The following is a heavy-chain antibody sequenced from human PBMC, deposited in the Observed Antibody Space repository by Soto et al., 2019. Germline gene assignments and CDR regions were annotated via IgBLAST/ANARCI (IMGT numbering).Heavy chain of an antibody. D-gene: IGHD2-15*01. CDR2: ISGTRNII. CDR1: GFTFYDFA. V-gene: IGHV3-9*01. CDR3: VKDMYEGSSGGSLDY. Sequence: EVQLVESGGGLVQLGRSLRLSCAASGFTFYDFAMHWVRQAPGKGLEWVSRISGTRNIIDYADSVKGRFIISRDNAKNSLYLQMNSLRPEDTAFYYCVKDMYEGSSGGSLDYWGQGTLVTVSS. J-gene: IGHJ4*02.